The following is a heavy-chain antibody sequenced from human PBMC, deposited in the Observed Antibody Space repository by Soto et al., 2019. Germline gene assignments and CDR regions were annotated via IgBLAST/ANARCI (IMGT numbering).Heavy chain of an antibody. D-gene: IGHD2-2*01. CDR1: VGTFSSYA. Sequence: ASVKVSCKASVGTFSSYAISWVRQAPGQGLEWMGGIIPIFGTANYAQKFQGRVTITADESTSTAYMELSSLRSEDTAVYYCARGVVVPAAIGGAVYYYYGMDVWGQGTTVTVSS. CDR2: IIPIFGTA. J-gene: IGHJ6*02. CDR3: ARGVVVPAAIGGAVYYYYGMDV. V-gene: IGHV1-69*13.